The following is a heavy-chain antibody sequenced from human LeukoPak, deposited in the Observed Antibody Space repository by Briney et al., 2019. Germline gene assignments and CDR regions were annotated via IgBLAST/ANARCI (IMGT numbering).Heavy chain of an antibody. Sequence: GGSLRLSCAASGFIFSDYWMHWVRQAAGKGLVWVSRINTDGGFTRYADSVQGRFIISKDTDKNTLFLQMNSLRAEDTAVYYCAREAKVGGALQYWGQGILVTVSS. J-gene: IGHJ4*02. CDR3: AREAKVGGALQY. V-gene: IGHV3-74*01. CDR1: GFIFSDYW. CDR2: INTDGGFT. D-gene: IGHD1-26*01.